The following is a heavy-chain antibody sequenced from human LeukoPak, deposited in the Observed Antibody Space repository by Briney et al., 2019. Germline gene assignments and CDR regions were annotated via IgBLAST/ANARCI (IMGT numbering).Heavy chain of an antibody. CDR1: GFTFGTYS. Sequence: GGSLRLSRAASGFTFGTYSVNWVRQAPGKGLEWVSSISSSSGYIYYADSVKGRFTISRDNAENSLYLQMNSLRAEDTAMYYCARAKTYSGSYYDAFDIWGQGTMVTVSS. V-gene: IGHV3-21*01. CDR3: ARAKTYSGSYYDAFDI. CDR2: ISSSSGYI. J-gene: IGHJ3*02. D-gene: IGHD1-26*01.